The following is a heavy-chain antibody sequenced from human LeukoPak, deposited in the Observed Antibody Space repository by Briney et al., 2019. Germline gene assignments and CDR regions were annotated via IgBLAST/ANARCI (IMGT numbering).Heavy chain of an antibody. Sequence: ASVKVSCKASGYTFTGYYMHWVRQAPGQGLEWMGWINPNSGGANYAQKFQGRVTMTRDTSISTAYMELSRLTSDDKAVYYCARPDYGDAFDIWGQGTMVTVSS. D-gene: IGHD4-17*01. CDR1: GYTFTGYY. V-gene: IGHV1-2*02. J-gene: IGHJ3*02. CDR2: INPNSGGA. CDR3: ARPDYGDAFDI.